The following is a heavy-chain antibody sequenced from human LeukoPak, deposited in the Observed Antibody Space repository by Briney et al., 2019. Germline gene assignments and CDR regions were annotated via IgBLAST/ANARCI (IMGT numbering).Heavy chain of an antibody. V-gene: IGHV3-23*01. Sequence: PGGSLRLSCAASGFTFSNYAMSWVRQAPGKGLEWVSVISGSGGSTYYADSVKGRFTISRDNSKNTLYLQMNSLRAEDTAVYYCAIKAAADKKGYFQHWGQGTLVTVSS. CDR3: AIKAAADKKGYFQH. CDR2: ISGSGGST. CDR1: GFTFSNYA. J-gene: IGHJ1*01. D-gene: IGHD6-13*01.